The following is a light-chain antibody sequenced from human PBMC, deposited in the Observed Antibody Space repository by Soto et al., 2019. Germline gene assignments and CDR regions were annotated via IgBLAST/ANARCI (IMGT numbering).Light chain of an antibody. V-gene: IGKV1-13*02. CDR1: QDIRGA. Sequence: TQLTQSPSSLSASVGDRVTITCRASQDIRGALAWYQQKPGKAPKLLIYDVSSLQSGVPSRFSGSGSGTDFTLTISSLQPEDFATYYCQQFNTCPIAFGPGTRLEIK. J-gene: IGKJ5*01. CDR2: DVS. CDR3: QQFNTCPIA.